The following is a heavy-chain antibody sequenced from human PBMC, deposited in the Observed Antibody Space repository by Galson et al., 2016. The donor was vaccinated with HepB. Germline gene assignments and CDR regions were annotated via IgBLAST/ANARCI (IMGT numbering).Heavy chain of an antibody. CDR2: IDWDGEK. Sequence: PALVKPTQTLTLTCGVSGFSLTSRGVGVGWIRQSPGKAMEWLGVIDWDGEKRISPSLKTRLTISRDTSENQVVLKMTNMDPVDTGTYYCARRLGWAEVKGLDPWGPGILVTVSS. J-gene: IGHJ5*02. CDR1: GFSLTSRGVG. D-gene: IGHD6-19*01. CDR3: ARRLGWAEVKGLDP. V-gene: IGHV2-5*02.